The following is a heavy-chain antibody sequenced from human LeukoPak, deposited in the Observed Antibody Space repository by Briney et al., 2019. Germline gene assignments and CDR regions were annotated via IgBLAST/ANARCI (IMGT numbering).Heavy chain of an antibody. CDR3: ATRGY. J-gene: IGHJ4*02. V-gene: IGHV4-59*08. D-gene: IGHD3-10*01. Sequence: PSETLSLTCTVSGGSISSDYWQWIRHPPGKGLEWVGYIYNSGNIHYNSSLKSRVTISIDTSKNQISLKLASVTAADTAVYYCATRGYWGQGTLVAVSS. CDR1: GGSISSDY. CDR2: IYNSGNI.